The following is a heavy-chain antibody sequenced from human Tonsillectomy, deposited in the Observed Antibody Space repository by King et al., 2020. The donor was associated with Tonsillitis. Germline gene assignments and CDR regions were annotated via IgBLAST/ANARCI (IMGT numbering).Heavy chain of an antibody. Sequence: VQLVESGGGLVQPGRSLRLSCTASGFTFGDYALNWLRQSPEKGLEWVGFIRSKANGGTTESAASVKGRFTLSRDDSKSIAYLQMNSLKSEDTAVYYCTRGRRDWGQGTLVTVAS. CDR1: GFTFGDYA. J-gene: IGHJ4*02. CDR2: IRSKANGGTT. CDR3: TRGRRD. V-gene: IGHV3-49*03.